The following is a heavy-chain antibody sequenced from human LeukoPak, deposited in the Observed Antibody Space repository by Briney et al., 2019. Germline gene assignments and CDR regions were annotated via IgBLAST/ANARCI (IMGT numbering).Heavy chain of an antibody. J-gene: IGHJ4*02. V-gene: IGHV3-30*18. CDR2: ISYDGSNK. CDR1: GFTFSSYG. Sequence: PGGSLRLSCAASGFTFSSYGMHWVRQAPGKALEGAAVISYDGSNKYYADSAKGRFTISRDNSKSTLYLQMNSVRAEDTAVDYCAKGSSYYPFDYWGQGTLVTVSS. CDR3: AKGSSYYPFDY. D-gene: IGHD1-26*01.